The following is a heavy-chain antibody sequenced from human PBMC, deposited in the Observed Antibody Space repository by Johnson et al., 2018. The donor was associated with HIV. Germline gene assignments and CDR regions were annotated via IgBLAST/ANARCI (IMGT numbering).Heavy chain of an antibody. CDR2: ISYDASNK. Sequence: QMQLVESGGGLVQPGRSLRVFCAASRFTFSYYAMHWVRQAPGKGLEWVAVISYDASNKYYADSVKGRFTISRDNSKNTLYLQMNSLRTEDTAVYYCARVRGGTGHGAFDIWGRGTMVTVSS. CDR3: ARVRGGTGHGAFDI. V-gene: IGHV3-30*04. CDR1: RFTFSYYA. J-gene: IGHJ3*02.